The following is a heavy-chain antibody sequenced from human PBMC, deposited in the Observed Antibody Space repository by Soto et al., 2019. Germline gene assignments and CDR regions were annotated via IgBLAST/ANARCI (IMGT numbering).Heavy chain of an antibody. Sequence: QITLKESGPTLVKPTQTLTLTCTFSGFSLSTSGVGVGWIRQPPGKALEWLALIYWDDDKRYSPSLKSRLTITKDTSKNQVVLTMTNMDPVDTATYYCAHSIALYSSSWFLQYSNTWFDPWGQGTLVTVSS. J-gene: IGHJ5*02. CDR2: IYWDDDK. CDR1: GFSLSTSGVG. V-gene: IGHV2-5*02. D-gene: IGHD6-13*01. CDR3: AHSIALYSSSWFLQYSNTWFDP.